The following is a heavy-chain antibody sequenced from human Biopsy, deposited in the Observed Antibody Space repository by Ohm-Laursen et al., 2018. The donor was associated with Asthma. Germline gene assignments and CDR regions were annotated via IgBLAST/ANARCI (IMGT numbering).Heavy chain of an antibody. D-gene: IGHD2-21*02. CDR1: GDSIDSGDYS. CDR3: ARGWNCGGDCYSLDS. Sequence: PSETLSLTCAVSGDSIDSGDYSWTWIRQSPGVGLEWIGYIYRNGDTYYNPTLKNRVTISIDGSKNQFSLRLRSVTAADTAVYYCARGWNCGGDCYSLDSWGQGTLVTVSS. CDR2: IYRNGDT. J-gene: IGHJ4*02. V-gene: IGHV4-30-2*06.